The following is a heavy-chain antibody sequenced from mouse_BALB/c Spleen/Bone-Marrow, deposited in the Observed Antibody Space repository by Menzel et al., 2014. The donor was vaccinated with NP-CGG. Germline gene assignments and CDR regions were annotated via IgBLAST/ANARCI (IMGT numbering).Heavy chain of an antibody. CDR1: GYTFTDYA. V-gene: IGHV1-67*01. Sequence: QVQLKQSGPELARPGVSVKISCKGSGYTFTDYAMHWVKQSHAKSLEWIGVINTYSGNTNYNQNFKGKATMTVDKSSSTAFMELARLTYEDSAIYYCAREGYASTAWFAYWGQGTLVTVSA. CDR2: INTYSGNT. D-gene: IGHD1-1*01. J-gene: IGHJ3*01. CDR3: AREGYASTAWFAY.